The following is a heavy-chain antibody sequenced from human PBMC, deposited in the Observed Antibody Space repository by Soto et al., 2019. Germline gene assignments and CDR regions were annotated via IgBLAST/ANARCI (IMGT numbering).Heavy chain of an antibody. J-gene: IGHJ6*03. CDR1: GGSISSYF. V-gene: IGHV4-59*01. CDR3: ASSMTTVTTGDYYYYMDV. CDR2: IYYSGST. Sequence: PSETLSLTCTVSGGSISSYFWSWIRQPKGKGLEWIGYIYYSGSTNYNPSLKSRVTISVDTSKNQFSLELSSLRSEDTAVYYCASSMTTVTTGDYYYYMDVWGKGTTVTVSS. D-gene: IGHD4-17*01.